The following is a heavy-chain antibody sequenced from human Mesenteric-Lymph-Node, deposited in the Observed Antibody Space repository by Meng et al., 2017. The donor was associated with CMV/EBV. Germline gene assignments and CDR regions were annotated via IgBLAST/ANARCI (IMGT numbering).Heavy chain of an antibody. J-gene: IGHJ6*02. D-gene: IGHD1-26*01. CDR3: ARTVYSGSLQGYYYYYGMDV. CDR1: GGTFSSYT. Sequence: SVKVSCKASGGTFSSYTISWVRQAPGQGLEWMGRIIPILGIANYAQKFQGRVTMTTDTSTNTAYMELRSLRSDDTAVYYCARTVYSGSLQGYYYYYGMDVWGQGTTVTVSS. CDR2: IIPILGIA. V-gene: IGHV1-69*02.